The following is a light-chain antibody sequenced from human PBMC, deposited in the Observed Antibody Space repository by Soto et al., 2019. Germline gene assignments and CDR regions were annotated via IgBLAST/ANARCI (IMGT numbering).Light chain of an antibody. Sequence: LTQPPSVSGAPGQRVTISCTGSSSNIGSTYDVQWYQQLPGTAPKLLIHGNTDRPSGVPDRFSGSKSGTSASLAITGLQADDEADYYCQSYDDSLSVHYVFGTGTKLTVL. V-gene: IGLV1-40*01. J-gene: IGLJ1*01. CDR3: QSYDDSLSVHYV. CDR1: SSNIGSTYD. CDR2: GNT.